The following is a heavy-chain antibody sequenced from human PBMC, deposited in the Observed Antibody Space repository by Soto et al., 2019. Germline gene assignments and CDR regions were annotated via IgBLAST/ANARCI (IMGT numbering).Heavy chain of an antibody. J-gene: IGHJ4*02. Sequence: ASVKVSCKASGYTFTSYAMHWVRQAPGQRLEWMGWINAGNGNTKYSQKFQGRVTITRDTSASTAYMELSSLRSEDTAVYYCATGPMGYCSGGSCYPVDFDYWGQGTLVTVS. V-gene: IGHV1-3*01. CDR3: ATGPMGYCSGGSCYPVDFDY. D-gene: IGHD2-15*01. CDR1: GYTFTSYA. CDR2: INAGNGNT.